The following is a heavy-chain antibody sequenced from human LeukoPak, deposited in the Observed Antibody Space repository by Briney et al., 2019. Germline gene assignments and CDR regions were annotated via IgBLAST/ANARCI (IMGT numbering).Heavy chain of an antibody. Sequence: GGSLRLSCAASGFTFSSYSMNWVRQAPGKGLEWVSSISSSSSYIYYADSVKGRFTISRDNAKNSLYLQMNSLRAEDTAVYYCARDQEAAYMDVWGKGTKVTVSS. V-gene: IGHV3-21*01. D-gene: IGHD2-15*01. CDR3: ARDQEAAYMDV. CDR2: ISSSSSYI. CDR1: GFTFSSYS. J-gene: IGHJ6*03.